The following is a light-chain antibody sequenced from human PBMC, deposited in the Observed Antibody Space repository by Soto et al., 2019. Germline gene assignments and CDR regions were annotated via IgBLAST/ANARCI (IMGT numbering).Light chain of an antibody. Sequence: EIVLTQSPGTLSLSPGDTATLSCRASQSVRSNVLAWYQHKPGQAPRLLIHDAYSRATAIPDRFSGSGSDRDFTLTISRLEPEDFAVYYCQQYAGSPRTFGQGTKLEIK. J-gene: IGKJ2*01. CDR1: QSVRSNV. V-gene: IGKV3-20*01. CDR2: DAY. CDR3: QQYAGSPRT.